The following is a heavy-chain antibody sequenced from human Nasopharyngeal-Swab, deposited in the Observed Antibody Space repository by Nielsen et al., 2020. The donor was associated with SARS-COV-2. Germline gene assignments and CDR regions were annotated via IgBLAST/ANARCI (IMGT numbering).Heavy chain of an antibody. CDR2: ISSSGSTI. V-gene: IGHV3-48*03. D-gene: IGHD3-10*01. CDR1: GFTFSSYE. CDR3: AKGWGFGELYDAFDI. Sequence: GESLKISCAASGFTFSSYEMNWVRQAPGKGLEWVSYISSSGSTIYYADSVKGRFTISRDNAKNSLYLQMNSLRAEDTALYYCAKGWGFGELYDAFDIWGQGTMVTVSS. J-gene: IGHJ3*02.